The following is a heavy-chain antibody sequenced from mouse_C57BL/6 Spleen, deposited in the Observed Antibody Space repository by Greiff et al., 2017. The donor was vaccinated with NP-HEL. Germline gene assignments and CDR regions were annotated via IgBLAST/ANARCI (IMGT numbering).Heavy chain of an antibody. D-gene: IGHD1-1*01. J-gene: IGHJ1*03. CDR2: INYDGSST. V-gene: IGHV5-16*01. Sequence: EVQVVESEGGLVQPGSSMKLSCTASGFTFSDYYMAWVRQVPEKGLEWVANINYDGSSTYYLDSLKSRFIISRDNAKNILYLQMSSLKSEDTATYYCARDTRWYFDVWGTGTTVTVSS. CDR1: GFTFSDYY. CDR3: ARDTRWYFDV.